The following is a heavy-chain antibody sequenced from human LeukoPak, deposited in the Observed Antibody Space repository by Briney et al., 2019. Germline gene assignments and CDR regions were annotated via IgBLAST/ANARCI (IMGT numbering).Heavy chain of an antibody. CDR3: ARGVGHSSGWRGYYFDY. CDR2: IYYSGRT. J-gene: IGHJ4*02. D-gene: IGHD6-19*01. V-gene: IGHV4-59*01. Sequence: PSETLSLTCTVSGGSISSYYWSWIRQPPGKGLEWVGYIYYSGRTNYNPSLKSRVYISVDTSKDQFSLKLSSVTAADTAVYYCARGVGHSSGWRGYYFDYWGQGTLVTVSS. CDR1: GGSISSYY.